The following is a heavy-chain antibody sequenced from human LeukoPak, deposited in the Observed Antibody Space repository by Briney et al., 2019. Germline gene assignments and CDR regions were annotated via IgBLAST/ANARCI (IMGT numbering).Heavy chain of an antibody. J-gene: IGHJ4*02. V-gene: IGHV3-7*01. CDR1: GFTLSSYW. CDR2: IKQDGSEK. CDR3: ARAGELRFLESLDY. D-gene: IGHD3-3*01. Sequence: GGSLRLSCAASGFTLSSYWMSWVRQAPGKGLEWVANIKQDGSEKYYVDSAKGRFTISRDNAKNSLFLQMNSLRAEDTAVYYCARAGELRFLESLDYWGQGTLVTVSS.